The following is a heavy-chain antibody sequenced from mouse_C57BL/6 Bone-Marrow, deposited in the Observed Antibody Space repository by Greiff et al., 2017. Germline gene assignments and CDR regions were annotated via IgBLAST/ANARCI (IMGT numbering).Heavy chain of an antibody. V-gene: IGHV1-47*01. CDR3: SRSSTFFYYFDY. Sequence: VQRVESGAELVKPGASVKMSCKASGSTFTTYPIEWMKQNHGRSLEWIGNFHPYNDDTKYNEKFNGKATLTVEKASNTSYLELSRLTSADSAVYYCSRSSTFFYYFDYWGQGTTLTVSS. CDR1: GSTFTTYP. CDR2: FHPYNDDT. J-gene: IGHJ2*01. D-gene: IGHD5-1*01.